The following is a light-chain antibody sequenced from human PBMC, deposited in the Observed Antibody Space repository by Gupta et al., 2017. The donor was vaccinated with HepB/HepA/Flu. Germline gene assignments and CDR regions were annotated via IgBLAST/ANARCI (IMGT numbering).Light chain of an antibody. J-gene: IGLJ3*02. CDR3: AAWDDSRKGWV. CDR1: ISNIGSNT. V-gene: IGLV1-44*01. Sequence: HSVLTQPPSASGAPAPRVTISCSGSISNIGSNTVNWYQRLPGTAPKLLICSSDERTSGVPDRFSGSKSGTSAALAISGLQSGDEADYYCAAWDDSRKGWVFGGGTKLTVL. CDR2: SSD.